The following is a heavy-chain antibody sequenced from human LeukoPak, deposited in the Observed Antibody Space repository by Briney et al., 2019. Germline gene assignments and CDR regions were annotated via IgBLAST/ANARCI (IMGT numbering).Heavy chain of an antibody. V-gene: IGHV5-51*01. CDR1: GYSFTSYW. CDR3: ARHMPYYYDSSGYYPLN. Sequence: GESLKISCKGSGYSFTSYWIGWVRQMPGKGLEWMGIIYSGDSDTRYSPSFQGQVTISADKSISTAYLQWSSLKASDTAMYYCARHMPYYYDSSGYYPLNWGQGTLVTVSS. CDR2: IYSGDSDT. J-gene: IGHJ4*02. D-gene: IGHD3-22*01.